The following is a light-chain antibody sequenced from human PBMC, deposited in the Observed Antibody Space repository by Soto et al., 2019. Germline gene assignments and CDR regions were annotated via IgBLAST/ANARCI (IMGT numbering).Light chain of an antibody. V-gene: IGKV1-5*01. CDR3: QQYNSYSST. J-gene: IGKJ1*01. CDR1: PSISSW. Sequence: DIQMPQSPSPLSASVGDRVTITCRASPSISSWLAWYQKKPGKAPKLLIYDASSLEIGVPSRFSGSGSGTEFTLTISSLQPDDFATYYCQQYNSYSSTSGQGTKVVVK. CDR2: DAS.